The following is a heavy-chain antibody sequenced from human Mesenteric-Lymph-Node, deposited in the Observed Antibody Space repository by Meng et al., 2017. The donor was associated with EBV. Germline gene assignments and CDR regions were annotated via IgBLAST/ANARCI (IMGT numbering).Heavy chain of an antibody. CDR3: ARGPYSSYDY. D-gene: IGHD6-6*01. Sequence: LQLKTSGPGLVKPSETLSSTCMVSGASISSRSYFWGWIRQPHGKGLEWIGEINHSGSTNYTPSLKSRVTISVDTSQNQFSLMLRSVTPADTAVYYCARGPYSSYDYWGQGTLVTASS. CDR1: GASISSRSYF. J-gene: IGHJ4*02. CDR2: INHSGST. V-gene: IGHV4-39*07.